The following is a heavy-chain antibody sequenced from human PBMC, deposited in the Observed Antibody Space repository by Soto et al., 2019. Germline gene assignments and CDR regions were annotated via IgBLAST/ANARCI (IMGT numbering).Heavy chain of an antibody. J-gene: IGHJ2*01. V-gene: IGHV3-30*03. CDR3: FIQAEDGIRYLCTVSAFLLNRSSDL. CDR2: ISYDGSNK. Sequence: GKGLEWVAVISYDGSNKYYADSVKGRFTISRDNSKNTLYLQMNSLRAEDTAVYFFFIQAEDGIRYLCTVSAFLLNRSSDL. D-gene: IGHD3-9*01.